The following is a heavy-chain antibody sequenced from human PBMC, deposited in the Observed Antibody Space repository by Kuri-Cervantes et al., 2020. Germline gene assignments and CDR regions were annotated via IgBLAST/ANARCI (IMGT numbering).Heavy chain of an antibody. CDR2: IYYRGTT. J-gene: IGHJ4*02. V-gene: IGHV4-59*01. CDR3: ARVHSGWALYY. Sequence: GSLRLSCAVYGESFSGYYWSWIRQPPGKGLEWIGYIYYRGTTNYNPSLKSRVTISVDTSKNQFSLKPSSVTAADTAVYYCARVHSGWALYYWGQGTLVTVSS. CDR1: GESFSGYY. D-gene: IGHD6-19*01.